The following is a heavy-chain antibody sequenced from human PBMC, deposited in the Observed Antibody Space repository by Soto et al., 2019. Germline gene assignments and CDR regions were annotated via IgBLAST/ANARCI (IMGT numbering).Heavy chain of an antibody. CDR1: GGSISSGDYY. D-gene: IGHD6-13*01. V-gene: IGHV4-30-4*01. J-gene: IGHJ5*02. Sequence: QVQLQESGPGLVKPSQTLSLTCTVSGGSISSGDYYWSWIRQPPGKGLEWIGYIYYSGSTYYNPSLKSRVTISVDTSKNQFSLKLSSVTAADTAVYYCARGGSWYFDGVNWFDPWGQGTLVTVSS. CDR3: ARGGSWYFDGVNWFDP. CDR2: IYYSGST.